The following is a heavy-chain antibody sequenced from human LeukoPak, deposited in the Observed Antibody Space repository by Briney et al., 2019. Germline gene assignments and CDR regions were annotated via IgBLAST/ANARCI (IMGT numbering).Heavy chain of an antibody. Sequence: GGSLRLSCAASGFTFSSDAMSWVRQAPGKGLEWVSAISGSGGSTYYADSVKGRFTITRDNSKNTLYLQMNSLRAEDTAVYYCAKGGTDILTSFSGYGMDVWGQGTTVTVSS. CDR2: ISGSGGST. J-gene: IGHJ6*02. CDR3: AKGGTDILTSFSGYGMDV. V-gene: IGHV3-23*01. CDR1: GFTFSSDA. D-gene: IGHD3-9*01.